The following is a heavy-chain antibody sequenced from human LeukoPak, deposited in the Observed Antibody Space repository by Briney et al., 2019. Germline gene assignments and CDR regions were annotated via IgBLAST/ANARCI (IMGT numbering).Heavy chain of an antibody. D-gene: IGHD3-3*01. CDR1: GGSTSSSSYY. Sequence: PETLSLTCTVSGGSTSSSSYYWGWIRHPPGKGLEWIGRIYFSGSTYYNPSLKSRVTISLDTSKNQFSLKLSSVTAADTAVYYCARANYDFWSGYYRDAFDIWGQGTMVTVSS. CDR3: ARANYDFWSGYYRDAFDI. CDR2: IYFSGST. V-gene: IGHV4-39*07. J-gene: IGHJ3*02.